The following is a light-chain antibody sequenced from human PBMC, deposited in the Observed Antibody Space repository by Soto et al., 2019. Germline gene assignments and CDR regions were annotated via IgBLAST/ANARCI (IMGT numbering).Light chain of an antibody. J-gene: IGKJ5*01. CDR1: QSFSSSY. Sequence: EIVFSQSPGTLSLSKGERATLSCRASQSFSSSYLAWYQQKPGQAPRLLIYDASSRATGIPDRFSGSGSGTDFTLTISRLEPEDFAVYYCQQYGSSPITFGQGTRLDIK. V-gene: IGKV3-20*01. CDR2: DAS. CDR3: QQYGSSPIT.